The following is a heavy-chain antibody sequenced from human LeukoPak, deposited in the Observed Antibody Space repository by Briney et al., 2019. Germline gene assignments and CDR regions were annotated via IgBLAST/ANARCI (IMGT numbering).Heavy chain of an antibody. V-gene: IGHV4-38-2*02. CDR2: IYHSGST. D-gene: IGHD2-2*01. CDR1: GYSISSGYY. J-gene: IGHJ5*02. Sequence: SENLSLTCTVSGYSISSGYYWGWIRQPPGKGLEWIGSIYHSGSTYYNPSLKSRVTISVDTSKNQFSLKLSSVTAADTAVYYCARDHVVVPAALESDPWGQGTLVTVSS. CDR3: ARDHVVVPAALESDP.